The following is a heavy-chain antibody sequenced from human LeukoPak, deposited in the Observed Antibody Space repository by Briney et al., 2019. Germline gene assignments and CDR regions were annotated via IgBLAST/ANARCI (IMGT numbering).Heavy chain of an antibody. CDR1: GYTFTSYY. Sequence: ASVKVSCKASGYTFTSYYIHWVRQAPGQGLEWMGIINPSGGNTNYAQKLQGRVAMTTDTSTSTAYMELRSLRSDDTAVYYCARVRYGDYFAFDIWGQGTMVTVSS. CDR2: INPSGGNT. D-gene: IGHD4-17*01. V-gene: IGHV1-46*01. CDR3: ARVRYGDYFAFDI. J-gene: IGHJ3*02.